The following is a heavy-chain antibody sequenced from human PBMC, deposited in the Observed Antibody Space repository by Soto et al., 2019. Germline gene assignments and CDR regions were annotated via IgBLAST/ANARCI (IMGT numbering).Heavy chain of an antibody. V-gene: IGHV3-23*01. Sequence: GGSLRLSCAASGFTFSTYAMSWVRQAPGKGLKWVSAISGSGSSTYYADSVKGRFTISRDNSKNTLFLQMNSLRAEDTAIYYCAKPTGSAHITDYWGQGTLVTVSS. D-gene: IGHD1-26*01. CDR3: AKPTGSAHITDY. CDR1: GFTFSTYA. CDR2: ISGSGSST. J-gene: IGHJ4*02.